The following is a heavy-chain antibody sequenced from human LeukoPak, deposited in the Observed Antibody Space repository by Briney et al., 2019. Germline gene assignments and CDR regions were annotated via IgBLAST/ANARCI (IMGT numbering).Heavy chain of an antibody. V-gene: IGHV3-66*01. J-gene: IGHJ2*01. CDR1: GFTFSSNY. CDR3: ARDKVYYYDSSGYSYYWYFDL. Sequence: GGSLRLSCAASGFTFSSNYMSWVRQAPGKGLEWVSVISSGGSTYYADSVKGRFTISRDNSKNTLYLQMNSLRAEDTAVYYCARDKVYYYDSSGYSYYWYFDLWGRGTLVTVSS. D-gene: IGHD3-22*01. CDR2: ISSGGST.